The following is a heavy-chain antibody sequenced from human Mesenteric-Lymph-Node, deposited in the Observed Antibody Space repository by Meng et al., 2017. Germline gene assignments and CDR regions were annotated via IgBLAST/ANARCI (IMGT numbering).Heavy chain of an antibody. CDR1: GYTFTSYD. V-gene: IGHV1-8*03. D-gene: IGHD2-2*01. CDR3: ARVRYCSSTSCYAFDI. CDR2: MNPNSGNT. Sequence: ASVKVSCKASGYTFTSYDINWVRQATGQGLEGMGWMNPNSGNTGYAQKFQGRVTITRNTSISTAYMELSSLRSEDTAVYYCARVRYCSSTSCYAFDIWGQGTMVTVSS. J-gene: IGHJ3*02.